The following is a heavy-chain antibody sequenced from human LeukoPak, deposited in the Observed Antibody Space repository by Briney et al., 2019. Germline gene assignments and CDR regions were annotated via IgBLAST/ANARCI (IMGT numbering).Heavy chain of an antibody. CDR2: IYYSGTP. J-gene: IGHJ4*02. CDR1: GGSMSNVY. D-gene: IGHD3-9*01. V-gene: IGHV4-59*01. Sequence: SETLSLTCTVSGGSMSNVYWSWIRQPPGKGLEWLASIYYSGTPTYNPSLKRRATISVDTSKNQFSLKVRSVTAADTAVYYCARESDWLFDYGGRGPWSPSP. CDR3: ARESDWLFDY.